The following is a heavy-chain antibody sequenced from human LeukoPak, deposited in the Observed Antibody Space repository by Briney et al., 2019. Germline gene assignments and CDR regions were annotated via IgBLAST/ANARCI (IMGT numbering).Heavy chain of an antibody. J-gene: IGHJ1*01. CDR1: GFTFSSYW. CDR3: ARDFRDPYYDFWSGYQH. CDR2: IRQDGSEK. D-gene: IGHD3-3*01. V-gene: IGHV3-7*01. Sequence: GGSLRLSCAASGFTFSSYWMSWVRQAPGKGLEWVANIRQDGSEKYYVDSVKGRFTISRDNAKNSLYLQMNSLRAEDTAVYYCARDFRDPYYDFWSGYQHWGQGTLVTVSS.